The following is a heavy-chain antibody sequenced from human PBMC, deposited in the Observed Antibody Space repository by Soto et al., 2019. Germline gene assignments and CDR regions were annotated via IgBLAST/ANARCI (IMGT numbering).Heavy chain of an antibody. V-gene: IGHV1-69*01. D-gene: IGHD6-13*01. J-gene: IGHJ4*02. CDR2: IIPIFGTA. CDR1: GGTFSSYA. CDR3: ARRGSTEDGSSWYYFDY. Sequence: QVQLVQSGAEVKKPGSSVKVSCKASGGTFSSYAISWVRQAPGQGLEWMGGIIPIFGTANYAQKFQGRVTTTADESTSTAYMELSSLRSEDTAVYYCARRGSTEDGSSWYYFDYWGQGTLVTVSS.